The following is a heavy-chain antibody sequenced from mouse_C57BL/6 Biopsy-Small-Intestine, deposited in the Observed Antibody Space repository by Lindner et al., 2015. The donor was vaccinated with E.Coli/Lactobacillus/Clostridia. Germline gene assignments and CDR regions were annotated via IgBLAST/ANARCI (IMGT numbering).Heavy chain of an antibody. V-gene: IGHV1-39*01. CDR2: INPNYGTT. CDR1: GYSFTDYN. J-gene: IGHJ2*01. D-gene: IGHD1-1*01. CDR3: TRDYYGMGFDY. Sequence: VQLQESGPELVKPGASVKISCKASGYSFTDYNMNWVKQSNGKSLEWIGVINPNYGTTSYNQKFKGKAILTADKSSSTAYMELRSLTSEDSAVYYCTRDYYGMGFDYWGQGTTLTVSS.